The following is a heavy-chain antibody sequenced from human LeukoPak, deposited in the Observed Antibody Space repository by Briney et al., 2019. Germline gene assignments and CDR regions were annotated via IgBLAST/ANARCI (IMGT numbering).Heavy chain of an antibody. CDR2: ISSNSSTI. D-gene: IGHD2-15*01. CDR1: GFTFSSYI. CDR3: ARMFKGYCSGGSCYSHRFLDY. Sequence: GGSLRLSCAASGFTFSSYIMNWVRQAPGKGLEWVSYISSNSSTIYYADSVKGRFTISRDNAKNSLYLQMNSLRAEDTAVYYCARMFKGYCSGGSCYSHRFLDYWGQGNLVTVSS. J-gene: IGHJ4*02. V-gene: IGHV3-48*01.